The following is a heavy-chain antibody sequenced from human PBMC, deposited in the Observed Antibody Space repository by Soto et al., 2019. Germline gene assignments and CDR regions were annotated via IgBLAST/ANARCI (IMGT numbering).Heavy chain of an antibody. D-gene: IGHD3-22*01. CDR2: IYYSGST. V-gene: IGHV4-59*01. CDR1: GGSIISYY. CDR3: ARDLGYYYDSSGYLDY. J-gene: IGHJ4*02. Sequence: LSLTCTVSGGSIISYYCSWIRQPPGKGLEWIGYIYYSGSTNYNPSLKSRVTISVDTSKNQFSLKLSSVTAADTAVYYCARDLGYYYDSSGYLDYWGQGTLVTVSS.